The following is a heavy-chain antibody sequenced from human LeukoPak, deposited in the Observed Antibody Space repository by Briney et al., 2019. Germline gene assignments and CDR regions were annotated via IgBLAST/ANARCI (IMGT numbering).Heavy chain of an antibody. CDR3: ARDLGQYYDTSDNWFDP. V-gene: IGHV3-53*01. CDR1: GFSVSSTY. J-gene: IGHJ5*02. CDR2: FHRGDDR. Sequence: GGSLRLSCAASGFSVSSTYMTWVRQAPGKGLEWVSIFHRGDDRHYADSVKGRFTISRDSAKNTLNLQMNSLRAEDTAVYYCARDLGQYYDTSDNWFDPWGQGTLVTVSS. D-gene: IGHD3-22*01.